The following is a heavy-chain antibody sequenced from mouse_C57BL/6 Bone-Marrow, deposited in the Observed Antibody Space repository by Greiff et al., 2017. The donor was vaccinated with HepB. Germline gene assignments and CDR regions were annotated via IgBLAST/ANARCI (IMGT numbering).Heavy chain of an antibody. V-gene: IGHV1-39*01. CDR3: AREDYYGSSSYYYAMDY. CDR2: INPNYGTT. J-gene: IGHJ4*01. Sequence: LVESGPELVKPGASVKISCKASGYSFTDYNMNWVKQSNGKSLEWIGVINPNYGTTSYNQKFKGKATLTVDQSSSTAYMQLNSLTSEDSAVYYCAREDYYGSSSYYYAMDYWGQGTSVTVSS. D-gene: IGHD1-1*01. CDR1: GYSFTDYN.